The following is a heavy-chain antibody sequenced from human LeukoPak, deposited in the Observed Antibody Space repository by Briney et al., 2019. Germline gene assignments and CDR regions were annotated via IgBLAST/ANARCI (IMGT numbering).Heavy chain of an antibody. J-gene: IGHJ4*02. CDR1: GFTVSSNY. Sequence: GGSLRLSCAASGFTVSSNYMSWVRQAPGKGLEWVSTISGNGGSTYYADSVEGRFTISRDNSKNTLYLHLHSLRTEDTAVYYCAKDGLWLGESQYYFELWGQETLVTVSS. CDR3: AKDGLWLGESQYYFEL. CDR2: ISGNGGST. V-gene: IGHV3-23*01. D-gene: IGHD3-10*01.